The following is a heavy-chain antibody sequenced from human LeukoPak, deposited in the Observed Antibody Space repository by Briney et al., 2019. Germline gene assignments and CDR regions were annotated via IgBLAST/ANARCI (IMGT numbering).Heavy chain of an antibody. CDR1: GGSISSTSYY. Sequence: SETLSLTCTVSGGSISSTSYYWGWIRQPPGKGLEWIGSIYYSGSTYYNPSLKSRVTISVDTSKNQFSLQVRSVTAADTAVYFCARPQGVASVWDFEYWGQGTLVTVSS. D-gene: IGHD5-12*01. J-gene: IGHJ4*02. CDR3: ARPQGVASVWDFEY. CDR2: IYYSGST. V-gene: IGHV4-39*01.